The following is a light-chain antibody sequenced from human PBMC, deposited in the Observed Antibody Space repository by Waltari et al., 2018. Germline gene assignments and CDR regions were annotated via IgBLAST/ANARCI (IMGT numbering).Light chain of an antibody. J-gene: IGKJ1*01. V-gene: IGKV1-5*03. CDR2: KAS. CDR1: QNIKTW. Sequence: DIQMTQSPSTLSASVGDRVTITCRASQNIKTWLTWYQQKPGKAPNLLIYKASSLQSGVPSRFSGSGSGTEFALNINSLQPDDFATYYCQQYDTYPWTFGHGTKVEIK. CDR3: QQYDTYPWT.